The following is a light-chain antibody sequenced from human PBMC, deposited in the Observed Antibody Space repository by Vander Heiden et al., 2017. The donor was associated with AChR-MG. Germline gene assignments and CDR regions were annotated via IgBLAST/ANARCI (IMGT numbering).Light chain of an antibody. CDR2: KAS. CDR3: QHYNSYPYL. Sequence: DIQMTQSPSTLSAFVGDRVTITCRASQKVNKWVTWFQQKPGKAPKLLIYKASTLESGVPSRFSGSGSETEFTLTINGLQPDDFATYYCQHYNSYPYLFGQGTKLEIK. V-gene: IGKV1-5*03. J-gene: IGKJ2*01. CDR1: QKVNKW.